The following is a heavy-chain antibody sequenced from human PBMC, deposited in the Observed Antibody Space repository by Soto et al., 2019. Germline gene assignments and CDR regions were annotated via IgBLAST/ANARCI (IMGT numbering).Heavy chain of an antibody. Sequence: SVKVSCKPSGGTFTNYAFSWVRQAPGQGLEWMGGIIPIFGTPDYAQKFQGRVTITADESTSTAYMELSSLRSEDTAVYYCARGRVYGDYPNYYYYGMDVWGQGTTVTVSS. D-gene: IGHD4-17*01. V-gene: IGHV1-69*13. CDR1: GGTFTNYA. J-gene: IGHJ6*02. CDR2: IIPIFGTP. CDR3: ARGRVYGDYPNYYYYGMDV.